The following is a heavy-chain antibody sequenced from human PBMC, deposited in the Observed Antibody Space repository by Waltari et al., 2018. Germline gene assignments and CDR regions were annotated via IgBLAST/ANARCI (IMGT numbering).Heavy chain of an antibody. CDR2: IYTSGST. CDR1: GGSISSYY. J-gene: IGHJ2*01. D-gene: IGHD2-15*01. V-gene: IGHV4-4*09. CDR3: AREKVVTPYWYFDL. Sequence: QVQLQESGPGLVKPSETLSLTCTVSGGSISSYYWSWIRQPPGKGLEWIGYIYTSGSTNYNPSLKSRVTISVDTSKNQFSLKLSSVTAADTAVYYCAREKVVTPYWYFDLWGRGTLVTVSS.